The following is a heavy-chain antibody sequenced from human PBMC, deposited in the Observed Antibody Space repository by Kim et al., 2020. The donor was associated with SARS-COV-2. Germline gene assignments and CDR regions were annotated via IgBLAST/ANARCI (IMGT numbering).Heavy chain of an antibody. CDR3: AKDLDGCRSTSCAERGFDY. V-gene: IGHV3-23*01. D-gene: IGHD2-2*01. J-gene: IGHJ4*02. Sequence: GRFTISRDNSKNTLYLQMNSLRAEDTAVYYCAKDLDGCRSTSCAERGFDYWGQGTLVTVSS.